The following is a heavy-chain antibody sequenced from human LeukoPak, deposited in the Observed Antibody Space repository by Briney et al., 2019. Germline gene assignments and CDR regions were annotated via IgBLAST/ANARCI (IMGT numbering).Heavy chain of an antibody. V-gene: IGHV2-70*04. Sequence: SGPAQLKPTQTRTLTCTFSGVSLSTSGMRVSWIRQPPGKALEWLARIDWDDDKFYSTSLKTRLTISKDTSKNQVVLTMTNMDPVDTATYYCARNGGDYSLDYWGQGTLVTVSS. CDR3: ARNGGDYSLDY. J-gene: IGHJ4*02. D-gene: IGHD4-17*01. CDR2: IDWDDDK. CDR1: GVSLSTSGMR.